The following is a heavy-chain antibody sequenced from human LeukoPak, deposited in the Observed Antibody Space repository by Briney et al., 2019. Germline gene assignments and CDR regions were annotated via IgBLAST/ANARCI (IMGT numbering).Heavy chain of an antibody. CDR1: GFTFSSYG. CDR2: TSSSDAGT. CDR3: AKVDVRGYMYGFDY. D-gene: IGHD5-18*01. V-gene: IGHV3-23*01. Sequence: GGSLRLSCAASGFTFSSYGMSWVRQAPGKGLEWVSATSSSDAGTYYAASVRGRFTVSRDNSKNTLYLQMNSLRAEDAAVYYCAKVDVRGYMYGFDYWGQGTPVTVSS. J-gene: IGHJ4*02.